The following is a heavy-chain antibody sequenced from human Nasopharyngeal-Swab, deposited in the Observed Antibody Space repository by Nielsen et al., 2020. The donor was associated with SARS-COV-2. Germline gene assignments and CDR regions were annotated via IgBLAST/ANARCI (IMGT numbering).Heavy chain of an antibody. CDR3: ATLTVGGNNWFDP. V-gene: IGHV5-10-1*01. CDR2: IGPSDSYT. D-gene: IGHD4-23*01. J-gene: IGHJ5*02. Sequence: VRQAPGKGLEWMGRIGPSDSYTNYSPSFQGHVTISADKSISTAYLQWSSLKASDTAMYYCATLTVGGNNWFDPWGQGTLVTVSS.